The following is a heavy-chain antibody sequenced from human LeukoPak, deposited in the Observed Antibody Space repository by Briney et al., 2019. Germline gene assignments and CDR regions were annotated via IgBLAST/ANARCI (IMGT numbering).Heavy chain of an antibody. Sequence: ASVTVSFKTSGCTFTHYYIHQVRQAPGRGREGMGCINPNSGGTKYAQELRGRVSMTRDTSISTAYMELSRLRSEDTALYSCARVYDNSTYERCAEYFQLWGQGTLATVSS. J-gene: IGHJ1*01. D-gene: IGHD1-7*01. CDR3: ARVYDNSTYERCAEYFQL. CDR1: GCTFTHYY. V-gene: IGHV1-2*02. CDR2: INPNSGGT.